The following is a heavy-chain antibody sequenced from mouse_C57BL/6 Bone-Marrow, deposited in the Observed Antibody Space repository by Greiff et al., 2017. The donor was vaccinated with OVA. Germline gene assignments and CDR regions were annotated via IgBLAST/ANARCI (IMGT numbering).Heavy chain of an antibody. Sequence: VQLQQPGAELVRPGSSVKLSCKASGYTFTSYWMDWVKQRPGQGLEWIGNIYPSDSETHYNQKFKDKATLTVDKSSSTAYMQLSSLTSEDSAVDNGARGALIKDYLDYGGKGTTRTVSS. CDR3: ARGALIKDYLDY. J-gene: IGHJ2*01. V-gene: IGHV1-61*01. CDR2: IYPSDSET. CDR1: GYTFTSYW.